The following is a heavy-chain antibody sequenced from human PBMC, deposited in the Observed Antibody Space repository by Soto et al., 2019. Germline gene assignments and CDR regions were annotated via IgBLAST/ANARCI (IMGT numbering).Heavy chain of an antibody. V-gene: IGHV1-69*02. J-gene: IGHJ6*03. Sequence: ASVKVACKASGGTFSSYTISWVRQAPGQGLEWMGRIIPILGIANYAQKFQGRVTITADKSTSTAYMELSSLRSEDTAVYYCARGSYDILTGYYYYMDVWGKGTTVTVSS. D-gene: IGHD3-9*01. CDR3: ARGSYDILTGYYYYMDV. CDR2: IIPILGIA. CDR1: GGTFSSYT.